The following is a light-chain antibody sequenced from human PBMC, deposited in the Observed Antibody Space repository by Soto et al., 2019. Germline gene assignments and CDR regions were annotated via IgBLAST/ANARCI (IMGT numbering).Light chain of an antibody. V-gene: IGKV4-1*01. Sequence: DIVMTQSPASLAVSLGERSTINCNSSQSVLYSSNNKNYVAWYQQKPGQPPKLLIYWACTRESGVPDRFSGSGSGTDFSLTISSLQAEDVAVYYCQQYYSTPQTFGQGTKVEIK. CDR2: WAC. CDR3: QQYYSTPQT. J-gene: IGKJ1*01. CDR1: QSVLYSSNNKNY.